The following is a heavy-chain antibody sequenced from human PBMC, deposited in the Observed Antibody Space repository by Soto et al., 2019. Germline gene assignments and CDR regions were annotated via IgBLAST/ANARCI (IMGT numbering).Heavy chain of an antibody. J-gene: IGHJ4*02. CDR2: MNPNSGNT. CDR1: GYTFTSYD. Sequence: QVQLVQSGAEVKKPGASVKVSCKASGYTFTSYDINWVRQATGQGLEWMGWMNPNSGNTGYAQKFQGRVTMTRNTSISTAYMELSSLRSEDTAVYYCARLWGCSSTSCYGQFDYWGQGPLVTVSS. D-gene: IGHD2-2*01. V-gene: IGHV1-8*01. CDR3: ARLWGCSSTSCYGQFDY.